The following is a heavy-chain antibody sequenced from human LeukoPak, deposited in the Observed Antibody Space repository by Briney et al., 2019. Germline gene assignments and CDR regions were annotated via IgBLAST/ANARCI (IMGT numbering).Heavy chain of an antibody. J-gene: IGHJ5*02. CDR3: ARDGYYYDSSGYYP. D-gene: IGHD3-22*01. CDR2: IYSGGST. Sequence: EGSLRLSCAASGFTVSSNYMSWVRQAPGKGLEWVSVIYSGGSTYYADSVKGRFTISRDNTKNSLYLQMNGLRAEDTAVYYCARDGYYYDSSGYYPWGQGTLVTVSS. V-gene: IGHV3-53*01. CDR1: GFTVSSNY.